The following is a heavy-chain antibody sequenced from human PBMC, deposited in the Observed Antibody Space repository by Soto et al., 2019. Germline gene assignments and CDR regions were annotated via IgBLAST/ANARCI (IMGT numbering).Heavy chain of an antibody. Sequence: QVQLVESGGGVVQPGRSLRLSCAASGITFSSYGMHWVRQAPGKGLEWLAVISFDGSYKNYADSVKGQFTISRDNSKNTLYLQMNSLRPEDTAVFYCALGYCSCGHWCYLDYWGRGTLVTVSP. V-gene: IGHV3-30*03. CDR2: ISFDGSYK. J-gene: IGHJ4*02. CDR1: GITFSSYG. D-gene: IGHD2-15*01. CDR3: ALGYCSCGHWCYLDY.